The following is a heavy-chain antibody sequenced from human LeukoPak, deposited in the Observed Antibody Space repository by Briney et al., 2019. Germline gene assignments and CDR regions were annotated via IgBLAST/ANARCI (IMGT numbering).Heavy chain of an antibody. CDR1: GYSFTNYW. V-gene: IGHV5-51*01. J-gene: IGHJ4*02. CDR2: IYPGGSDT. Sequence: GESLKISCKGSGYSFTNYWIGWVRKMPGKGLEWMGIIYPGGSDTRYSPSFQGQVAISADKSISTAYLQWSSLKASDTALYYCARSAGTFRFDYWGQGNLVTVSS. CDR3: ARSAGTFRFDY. D-gene: IGHD6-13*01.